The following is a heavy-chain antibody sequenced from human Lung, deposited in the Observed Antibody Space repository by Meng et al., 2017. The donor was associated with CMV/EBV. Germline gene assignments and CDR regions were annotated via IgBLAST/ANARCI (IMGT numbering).Heavy chain of an antibody. D-gene: IGHD2-15*01. J-gene: IGHJ5*01. V-gene: IGHV3-30*02. Sequence: SCAASGFIFKSYGMHWVRQAPGKGLEWVAFIRYDGSNKNYEESVKGRFTISRDNSKNTLYLQMNSLTVEDTALYYCAKSSNSVPRWFDSWGQGALVTVSS. CDR3: AKSSNSVPRWFDS. CDR1: GFIFKSYG. CDR2: IRYDGSNK.